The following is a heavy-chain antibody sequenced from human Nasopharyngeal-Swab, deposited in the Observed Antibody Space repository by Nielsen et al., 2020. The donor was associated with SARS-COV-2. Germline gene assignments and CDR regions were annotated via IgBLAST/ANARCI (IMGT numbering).Heavy chain of an antibody. CDR2: IYPGDSDT. CDR3: ARLGGSYYSTTDY. CDR1: GSSFTSYW. V-gene: IGHV5-51*01. D-gene: IGHD1-26*01. J-gene: IGHJ4*02. Sequence: GESLKISCKGSGSSFTSYWIGWVRQIPGKGLEWMGIIYPGDSDTKYSPSFQGQVTISADKSISTAYLQWSSLKASDTAMYYCARLGGSYYSTTDYWGQGTLVTVSS.